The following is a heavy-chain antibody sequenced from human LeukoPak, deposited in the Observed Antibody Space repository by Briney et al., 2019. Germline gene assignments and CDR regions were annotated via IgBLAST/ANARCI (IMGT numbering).Heavy chain of an antibody. CDR1: GGSISSYY. CDR3: TRGFGPGDFYYYYYMGV. V-gene: IGHV4-59*01. Sequence: PSETLSLTCTVSGGSISSYYWSWIRQPPGKGLEWIGYIYYSGSTNYNPSLKSRVTISVDTSKNQFSLKLSSVTAADTAVYYCTRGFGPGDFYYYYYMGVWGKGTTVTVSS. D-gene: IGHD3-10*01. J-gene: IGHJ6*03. CDR2: IYYSGST.